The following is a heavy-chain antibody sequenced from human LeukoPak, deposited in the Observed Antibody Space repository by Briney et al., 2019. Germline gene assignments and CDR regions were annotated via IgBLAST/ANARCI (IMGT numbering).Heavy chain of an antibody. CDR3: ARASYRAFYI. J-gene: IGHJ3*02. Sequence: SLTLSLTCAISGDSVSSNSAAWNWIRQSPSRGLEWLGRTYYRSRWSSDYAPSVRSRITINSDTAKNQFSLQLNSVTPEDTAVYYCARASYRAFYIWGQGTMVTVSS. CDR1: GDSVSSNSAA. D-gene: IGHD4-11*01. V-gene: IGHV6-1*01. CDR2: TYYRSRWSS.